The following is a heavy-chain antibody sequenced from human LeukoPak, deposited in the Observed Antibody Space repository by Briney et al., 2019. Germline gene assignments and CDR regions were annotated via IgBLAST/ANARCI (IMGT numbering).Heavy chain of an antibody. CDR1: GYTFTGYY. Sequence: ASVKVSCKASGYTFTGYYMHWVRQAPGQGLEWMGWINPNSGGTNYAQKFQGRVTMTSDTSISTAYIELSRLRSADTDVYYCAREESSLSRDYYDSSGYSLGWFDPWGQGTLVTVSS. CDR3: AREESSLSRDYYDSSGYSLGWFDP. D-gene: IGHD3-22*01. J-gene: IGHJ5*02. V-gene: IGHV1-2*02. CDR2: INPNSGGT.